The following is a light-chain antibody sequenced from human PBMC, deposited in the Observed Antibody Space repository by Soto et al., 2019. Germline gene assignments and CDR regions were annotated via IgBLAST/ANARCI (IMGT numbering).Light chain of an antibody. Sequence: QSVLTQPPSVSGAPGQRVTVSCTGSSSNIGAGHHVHWYQQLPGTAPKLLIYNNDNRPSGVPDRFSGSKSGTSASLAISGLQAEDEAEYYCQSYDTSLSDVLFGGGTKVNVL. V-gene: IGLV1-40*01. CDR2: NND. J-gene: IGLJ2*01. CDR1: SSNIGAGHH. CDR3: QSYDTSLSDVL.